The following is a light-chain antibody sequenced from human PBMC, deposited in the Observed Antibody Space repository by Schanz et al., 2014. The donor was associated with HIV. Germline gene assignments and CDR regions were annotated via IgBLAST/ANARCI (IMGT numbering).Light chain of an antibody. CDR2: NVS. CDR1: SSDVGDYNY. J-gene: IGLJ2*01. Sequence: QSALTQPASVSGSPGQSITISCTGTSSDVGDYNYVSWYQKHPGKAPKLMIYNVSFRPSGVSNRFSGSKSGNTASLTISGLQAEDEADYYCSSYTDNDTPHVVFGGGTQLTVL. V-gene: IGLV2-14*01. CDR3: SSYTDNDTPHVV.